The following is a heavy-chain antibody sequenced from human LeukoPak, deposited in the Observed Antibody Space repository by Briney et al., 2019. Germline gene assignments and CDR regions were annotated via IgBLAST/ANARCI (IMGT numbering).Heavy chain of an antibody. D-gene: IGHD3-22*01. CDR3: ARGSLPGSGYYDSYPGYYYGMDV. V-gene: IGHV1-2*04. CDR2: INPNSGGT. Sequence: GASVKVSCKASGYTFTGYYMHWVRQAPGQGLEWMGWINPNSGGTNYAQKFQGWVTMTRDTSISTAYMELSRLRSDDTAVYYCARGSLPGSGYYDSYPGYYYGMDVWGQGTTVTVSS. J-gene: IGHJ6*02. CDR1: GYTFTGYY.